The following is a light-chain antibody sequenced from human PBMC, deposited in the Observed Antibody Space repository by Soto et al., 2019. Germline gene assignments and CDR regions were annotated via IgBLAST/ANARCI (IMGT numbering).Light chain of an antibody. J-gene: IGKJ1*01. CDR3: QQYNSYRA. V-gene: IGKV1-5*03. CDR1: QSISSW. CDR2: TAS. Sequence: DIQMTRSPSTLSASVVDSVTITCRASQSISSWLAWYQQKPGKAPKLLIYTASNLESGVPSRFRGSGSGTEFTLTITSLQPDDFATYYCQQYNSYRAFGQGTKVDI.